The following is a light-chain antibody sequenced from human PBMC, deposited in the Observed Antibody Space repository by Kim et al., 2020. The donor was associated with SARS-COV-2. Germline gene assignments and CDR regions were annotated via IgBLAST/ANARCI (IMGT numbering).Light chain of an antibody. CDR1: ISNIGSNV. CDR3: AAWDDSLKGSV. V-gene: IGLV1-44*01. Sequence: GQRVTISCSGSISNIGSNVVNWYQQLPGTAPKLLMYSNDYRPPGVPDRFSGSKSGTSASLAISGLQSEDEADYYCAAWDDSLKGSVFGGGTQLTVL. J-gene: IGLJ3*02. CDR2: SND.